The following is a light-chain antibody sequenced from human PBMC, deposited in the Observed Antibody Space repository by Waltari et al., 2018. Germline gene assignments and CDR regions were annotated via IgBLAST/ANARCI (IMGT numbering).Light chain of an antibody. CDR1: SRHVRGYND. CDR2: DIN. Sequence: QAALTQPPSVSQSLGQSVTISCTGSSRHVRGYNDVSWYQQQPDTAPRLLIYDINKRPSGVSDRFSGSKSGSTASLTISGLQAEDEGDYYCCSYRTGGTFVFGSGTKLTVL. J-gene: IGLJ6*01. CDR3: CSYRTGGTFV. V-gene: IGLV2-11*01.